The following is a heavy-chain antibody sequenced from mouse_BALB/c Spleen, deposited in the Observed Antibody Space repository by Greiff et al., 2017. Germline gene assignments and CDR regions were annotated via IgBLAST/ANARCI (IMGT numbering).Heavy chain of an antibody. CDR3: ARYDYDAMDY. CDR2: IDPANGNT. Sequence: QVQLKQSGAELVRPGTSVKVSCKASGYAFTNYLIEWVKQRPGQGLEWIGRIDPANGNTKYDPKFQGKATITADTSSNTAYLQLSSLTSEDTAVYYCARYDYDAMDYWGQGTSVTVSS. J-gene: IGHJ4*01. CDR1: GYAFTNYL. V-gene: IGHV1-54*02.